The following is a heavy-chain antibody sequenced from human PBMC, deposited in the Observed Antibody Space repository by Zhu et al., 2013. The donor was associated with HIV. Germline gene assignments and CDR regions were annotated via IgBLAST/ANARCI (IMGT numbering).Heavy chain of an antibody. V-gene: IGHV4-34*01. CDR1: GGSFSGYY. J-gene: IGHJ3*02. CDR3: ARVRDGYNYDAFDI. D-gene: IGHD5-12*01. Sequence: QVQLQQWGAGLLKPSETLSLTCAVYGGSFSGYYWSWIRQPPGKGLEWIGEINHSGSTNYNPSLKSRVTISVDTSKNQFSLKLSSVTAADTAVYYCARVRDGYNYDAFDIWGQGTSGHRLF. CDR2: INHSGST.